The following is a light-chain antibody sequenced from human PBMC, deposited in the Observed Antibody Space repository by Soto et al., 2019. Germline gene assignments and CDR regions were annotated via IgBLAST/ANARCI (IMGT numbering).Light chain of an antibody. V-gene: IGLV1-40*01. Sequence: QSVLTQPPSVSGAPGQRVTISCTGSNSNIGAGYDVHWYLQLPGTAPKLLVYTNNNRPSGVPDRFSGSKSGTSASLAITGLQAEDEADYYCQSYDSSLSGSVFGGGTKLTV. CDR1: NSNIGAGYD. J-gene: IGLJ2*01. CDR2: TNN. CDR3: QSYDSSLSGSV.